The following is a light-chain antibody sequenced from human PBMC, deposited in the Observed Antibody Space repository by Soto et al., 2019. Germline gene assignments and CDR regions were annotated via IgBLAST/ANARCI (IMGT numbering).Light chain of an antibody. CDR1: QRISSW. CDR3: QQYNDYPYT. CDR2: KAS. V-gene: IGKV1-5*03. Sequence: DIQMTQSPSTLSASVGDGVTITCRASQRISSWLAWYQQKPGKAPKLLIYKASNLQSGVPSRFSGTGSATEFTLTISSLQPDDFATYYCQQYNDYPYTFGQGTK. J-gene: IGKJ2*01.